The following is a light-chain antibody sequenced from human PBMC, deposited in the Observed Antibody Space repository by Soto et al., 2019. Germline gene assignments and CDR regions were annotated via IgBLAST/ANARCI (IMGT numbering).Light chain of an antibody. Sequence: DIQMTQSPSTLSASVGDRVTITCRASQSISSWLAWYQQKPGKAPKLLIYKASTLESGVPSRFSGSGSGTEFTLTISCLQPDDVATYYCQQYDGYRTFGQGTKVEIK. J-gene: IGKJ1*01. CDR3: QQYDGYRT. V-gene: IGKV1-5*03. CDR1: QSISSW. CDR2: KAS.